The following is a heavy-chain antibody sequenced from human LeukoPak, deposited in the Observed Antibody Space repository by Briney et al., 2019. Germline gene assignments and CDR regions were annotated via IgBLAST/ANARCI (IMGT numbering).Heavy chain of an antibody. V-gene: IGHV1-69*05. J-gene: IGHJ6*03. D-gene: IGHD6-6*01. Sequence: AASVKVSCKDSGGTLNSYEITWVRQAPGQGLEWVGGIIPIFDSAKYAQKFQGRVTITTDESTSTAYMELSSLRSEDTAVYYCAKHGVAARYYYMDVWGKGTTVTVSS. CDR2: IIPIFDSA. CDR3: AKHGVAARYYYMDV. CDR1: GGTLNSYE.